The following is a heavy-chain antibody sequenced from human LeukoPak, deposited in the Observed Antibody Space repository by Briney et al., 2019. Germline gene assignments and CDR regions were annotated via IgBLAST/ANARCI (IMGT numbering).Heavy chain of an antibody. CDR1: GSPFSIYE. D-gene: IGHD6-19*01. CDR2: IGSSGTTR. J-gene: IGHJ4*02. V-gene: IGHV3-48*03. Sequence: GGSLRLSCAVSGSPFSIYEMNWVRQAPGKGLEWVSNIGSSGTTRYYADSVKGRFSISRDNAKNSLYLQMNSLRVEDTGAYYCALLAVASDFDYWGQGALVTVSS. CDR3: ALLAVASDFDY.